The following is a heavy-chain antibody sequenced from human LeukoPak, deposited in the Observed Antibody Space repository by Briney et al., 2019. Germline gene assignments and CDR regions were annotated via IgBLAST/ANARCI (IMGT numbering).Heavy chain of an antibody. J-gene: IGHJ5*02. CDR1: GGSFSGYY. Sequence: SETLSLTCAVYGGSFSGYYWSWIRQPPGKGLEWIGEINHIGSTNYNPSLKSRVTISVDTSKNQFSLKLSSVTAADTAVYYCATRLYYDFWSGYYNWFDPWGQGTLVTVSS. D-gene: IGHD3-3*01. CDR2: INHIGST. V-gene: IGHV4-34*01. CDR3: ATRLYYDFWSGYYNWFDP.